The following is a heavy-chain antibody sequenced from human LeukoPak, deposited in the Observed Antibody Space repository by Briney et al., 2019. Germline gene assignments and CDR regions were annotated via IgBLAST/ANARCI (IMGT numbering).Heavy chain of an antibody. J-gene: IGHJ4*02. CDR3: AREGGWFGELLTTIDY. D-gene: IGHD3-10*01. CDR1: GYTFTSYG. Sequence: ASVNVSCKASGYTFTSYGISWVRQAPGQGLEWMGWISAYNGNTNYAQKLQGRVTMTTDTSTSTAYMELRSLRSDDTAVYYCAREGGWFGELLTTIDYWGQGTLVTVSS. CDR2: ISAYNGNT. V-gene: IGHV1-18*04.